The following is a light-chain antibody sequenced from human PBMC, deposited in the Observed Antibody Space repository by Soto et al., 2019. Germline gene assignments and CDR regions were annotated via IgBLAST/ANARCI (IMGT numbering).Light chain of an antibody. CDR3: QQVNNYPIT. CDR1: QGISTF. Sequence: DIQLTQSPSFLSASVGDRVTITCRASQGISTFLAWYQQHPGTAPKRLIYDASNLQSGVPSRFSGSGSGTEFTLTISSLQPEDFATYYCQQVNNYPITFGGGTKV. J-gene: IGKJ4*01. CDR2: DAS. V-gene: IGKV1-9*01.